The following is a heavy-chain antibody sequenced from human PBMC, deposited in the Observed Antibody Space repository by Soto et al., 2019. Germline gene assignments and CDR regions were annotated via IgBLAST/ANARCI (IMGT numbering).Heavy chain of an antibody. CDR3: ARSFIAAAGTKVGWFDP. Sequence: PSETLSLTCTVSGGSISSGGYYWSWIRQHPGKGLEWIGYIYYSGSTYYNPSLKSRVTISVDTSKNQFSLKLSSVTAADTAVYYCARSFIAAAGTKVGWFDPWGQGTLVTVSS. V-gene: IGHV4-31*03. J-gene: IGHJ5*02. CDR1: GGSISSGGYY. D-gene: IGHD6-13*01. CDR2: IYYSGST.